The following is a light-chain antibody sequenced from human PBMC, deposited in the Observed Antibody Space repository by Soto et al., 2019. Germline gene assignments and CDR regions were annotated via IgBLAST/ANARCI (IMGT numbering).Light chain of an antibody. CDR2: AAS. Sequence: DIQMTQSPSSLSASVGDRVTITCRASQSISSYLNWYQQKPGKAPKLLIYAASSLQSGVPSRFSGSGSGTEFTLTISSLQPEDFATYYCLQHYTYLWTFGQGTKVDIK. CDR1: QSISSY. CDR3: LQHYTYLWT. V-gene: IGKV1-17*01. J-gene: IGKJ1*01.